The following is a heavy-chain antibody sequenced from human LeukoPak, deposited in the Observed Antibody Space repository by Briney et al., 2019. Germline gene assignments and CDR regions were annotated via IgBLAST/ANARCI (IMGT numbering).Heavy chain of an antibody. V-gene: IGHV3-9*01. J-gene: IGHJ3*02. Sequence: GRSLRLSCAASGFTFDDYAMHWVRQAPGKGLEWVSGISWNSGSIGYADSVKGRFTISRDNAKNSLYLQMNSLRAEDTALYYCAKDMTYSNWNPAGAFDIWGQGTMVTVSS. CDR3: AKDMTYSNWNPAGAFDI. CDR2: ISWNSGSI. CDR1: GFTFDDYA. D-gene: IGHD1-20*01.